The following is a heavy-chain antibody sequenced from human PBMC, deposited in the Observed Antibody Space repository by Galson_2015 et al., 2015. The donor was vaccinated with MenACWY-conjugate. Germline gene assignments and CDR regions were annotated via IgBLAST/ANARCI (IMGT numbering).Heavy chain of an antibody. CDR3: TENAYSGCNYN. CDR1: GVWLGGSV. J-gene: IGHJ1*01. D-gene: IGHD2-15*01. Sequence: SLRLSCAVSGVWLGGSVMSWVRQAPGKGLEWVSSINARTGATYYAVPVQGRFAISRDISNSTVYLQMNSLRAEDTAVYFCTENAYSGCNYNWGQGTLVTVSS. CDR2: INARTGAT. V-gene: IGHV3-23*01.